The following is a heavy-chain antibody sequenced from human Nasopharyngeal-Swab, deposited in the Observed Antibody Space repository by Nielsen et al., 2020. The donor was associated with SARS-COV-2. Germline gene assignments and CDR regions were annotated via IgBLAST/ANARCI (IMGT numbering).Heavy chain of an antibody. CDR1: GGSISSYY. V-gene: IGHV4-59*01. D-gene: IGHD3-10*01. CDR3: ARAPNYILYHFDY. J-gene: IGHJ4*02. CDR2: IYYSGST. Sequence: SETLSLTCTVSGGSISSYYWSWIRQPPGKGLEWIGYIYYSGSTNYNPSLKSRVTISVDTSKNQFSLKLSSVTAADTAVYYCARAPNYILYHFDYWGQGTLVTVSS.